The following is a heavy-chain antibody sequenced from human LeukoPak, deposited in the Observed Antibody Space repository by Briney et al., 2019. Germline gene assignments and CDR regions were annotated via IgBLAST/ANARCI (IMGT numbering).Heavy chain of an antibody. CDR3: ARGYSGYDSGWDWYFDL. J-gene: IGHJ2*01. CDR2: INPSGGST. V-gene: IGHV1-46*01. D-gene: IGHD5-12*01. CDR1: GYTFTSYY. Sequence: ASVKVSRKASGYTFTSYYMHWVRQAPGQGLEWMGIINPSGGSTSYAQKFQGRVTMTRDTSTSTVYMELSSLRSEDTAVYYCARGYSGYDSGWDWYFDLWGRGTLVTVSS.